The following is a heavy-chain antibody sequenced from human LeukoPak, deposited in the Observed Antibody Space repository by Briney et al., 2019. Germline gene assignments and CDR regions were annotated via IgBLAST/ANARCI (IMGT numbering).Heavy chain of an antibody. V-gene: IGHV3-23*01. D-gene: IGHD5-12*01. CDR2: ISTDAGET. CDR3: ATRGYRGYDSPRDAFDI. J-gene: IGHJ3*02. CDR1: GFTFSNSG. Sequence: PGGSLRLSWAASGFTFSNSGMSWVREAPGKGLEWVSAISTDAGETHYADSVKGRFTISRDNSENELFLQMSRLRAEDTAIYYCATRGYRGYDSPRDAFDIWGQGTMVTVSS.